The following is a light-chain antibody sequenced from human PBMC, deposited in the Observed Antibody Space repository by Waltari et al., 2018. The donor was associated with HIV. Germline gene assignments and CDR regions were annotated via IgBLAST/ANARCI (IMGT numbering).Light chain of an antibody. CDR2: VAS. J-gene: IGKJ2*01. CDR1: QTISRK. Sequence: DIQMTQSPSSLSAFVGDSVTITCRASQTISRKFNWYQQRPGKAPNLLISVASRLQSGVPSRFSGSGSGTDFTLTISSLQPEDFATYYCQQTYSTPYTFGQGTKLEI. CDR3: QQTYSTPYT. V-gene: IGKV1-39*01.